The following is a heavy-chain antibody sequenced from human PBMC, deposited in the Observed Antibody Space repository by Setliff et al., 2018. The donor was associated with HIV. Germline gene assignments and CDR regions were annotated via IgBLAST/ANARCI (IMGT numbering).Heavy chain of an antibody. Sequence: PGGSLRLSCAASGFTFSSFGMHWVRQAPGKGLEWVSVIWYDGSEKYYVDSVKGRFTISRDNAKNSLSLQMNSLRPEDTAVYYCASVAYSGYTYGYYADAFDIWGQGTMVTVSS. D-gene: IGHD5-18*01. J-gene: IGHJ3*02. CDR2: IWYDGSEK. CDR1: GFTFSSFG. CDR3: ASVAYSGYTYGYYADAFDI. V-gene: IGHV3-33*01.